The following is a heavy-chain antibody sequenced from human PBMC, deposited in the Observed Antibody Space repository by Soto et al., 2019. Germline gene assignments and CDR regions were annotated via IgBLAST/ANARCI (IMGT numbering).Heavy chain of an antibody. CDR3: AMVTTVTSSYYHYGMDV. D-gene: IGHD4-17*01. J-gene: IGHJ6*02. CDR1: GFNFSSYW. V-gene: IGHV3-74*01. CDR2: INSDGSST. Sequence: GGSLRLSCAASGFNFSSYWVHWVRQAPGKGLVWVSLINSDGSSTTYADSVKGRFTISRDNAKNTLYLQMNSLRVEDTAVYYCAMVTTVTSSYYHYGMDVWGQGTTVTVSS.